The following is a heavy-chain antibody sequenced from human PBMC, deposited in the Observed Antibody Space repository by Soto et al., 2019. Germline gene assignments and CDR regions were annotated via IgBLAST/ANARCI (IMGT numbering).Heavy chain of an antibody. CDR1: GYTFTSYD. CDR3: ARGGSGWDDF. J-gene: IGHJ4*02. V-gene: IGHV1-8*01. Sequence: QVQLVQSGAEVKKPGASVKVSCKASGYTFTSYDIYWMRQGTGQRLEWMGWMNPNSGYTGYAQKFQGRVTMTRDTSIRKAYMELSSLRSDDTAVYYCARGGSGWDDFWGQGTLVTVSS. D-gene: IGHD6-19*01. CDR2: MNPNSGYT.